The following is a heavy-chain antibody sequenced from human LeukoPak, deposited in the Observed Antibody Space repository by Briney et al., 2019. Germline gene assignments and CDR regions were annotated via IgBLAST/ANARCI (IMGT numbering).Heavy chain of an antibody. J-gene: IGHJ4*02. CDR2: ISADGGSA. CDR1: GFTFGSYA. CDR3: ARDRNFPRDQFDY. Sequence: GGSLRLSCAASGFTFGSYALSWVRQAPGKGLEWVSAISADGGSAWYAGSVRGRSTISRDNSKNTVYLQMNTLRAEDTAVYFCARDRNFPRDQFDYWGQGTLVTVSS. V-gene: IGHV3-23*01. D-gene: IGHD4-11*01.